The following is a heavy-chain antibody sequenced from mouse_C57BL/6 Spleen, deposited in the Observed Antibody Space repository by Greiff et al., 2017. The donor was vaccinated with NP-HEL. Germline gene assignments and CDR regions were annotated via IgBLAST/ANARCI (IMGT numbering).Heavy chain of an antibody. CDR2: IWSGGST. J-gene: IGHJ4*01. CDR3: ARKGDLYAMDY. D-gene: IGHD3-3*01. Sequence: VQLQQSGPGLVQPSQSLSITCTVSGFSLTSYGVHWVRQSPGKGLEWLGVIWSGGSTDYNAAFISRLSISKDNSTSQVFFKMNSLQADDTAIYYCARKGDLYAMDYWGQGTSVTVSS. CDR1: GFSLTSYG. V-gene: IGHV2-2*01.